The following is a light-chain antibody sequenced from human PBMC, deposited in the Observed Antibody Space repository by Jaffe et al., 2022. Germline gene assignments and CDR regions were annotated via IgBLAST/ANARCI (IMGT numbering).Light chain of an antibody. V-gene: IGLV2-11*01. CDR1: SSDVGAYNY. CDR3: CSYARSYTLL. CDR2: DVS. Sequence: QSALTQPRSVSGSPGQSVTISCTGTSSDVGAYNYVSWYQHHPGKAPKVMIYDVSRRPSGVPDRFSGSKSGNTASLTISGLQAEDEADYYCCSYARSYTLLFGGGTKLTVL. J-gene: IGLJ3*02.